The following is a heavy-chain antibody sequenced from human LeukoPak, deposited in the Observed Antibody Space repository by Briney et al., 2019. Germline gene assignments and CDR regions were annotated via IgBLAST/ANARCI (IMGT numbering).Heavy chain of an antibody. CDR2: ISSSSRYI. CDR3: AKETASDFGGAVDY. D-gene: IGHD3-10*01. J-gene: IGHJ4*02. CDR1: GFTFSTYS. V-gene: IGHV3-21*01. Sequence: PGGSLRLSCAASGFTFSTYSMNWVRQAPGKGLEWVSSISSSSRYIYYADSVRGRFTISRDNAKNSLYLQMNSLRAEDTAVYYCAKETASDFGGAVDYWGQGTLVTVSS.